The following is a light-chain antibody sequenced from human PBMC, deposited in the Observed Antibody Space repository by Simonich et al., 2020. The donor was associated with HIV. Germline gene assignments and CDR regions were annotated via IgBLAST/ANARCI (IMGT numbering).Light chain of an antibody. J-gene: IGLJ2*01. CDR1: ALSKKY. V-gene: IGLV3-25*03. CDR2: EDT. CDR3: QSADSSGTVV. Sequence: SYELTQPPSVSVSPGQTARITCSGDALSKKYAFWYQQKSGQAPVLVIFEDTKRPSGIPERFSGSSSGTTVTLTISGVQAEDEADYYCQSADSSGTVVFGGGTKLTVL.